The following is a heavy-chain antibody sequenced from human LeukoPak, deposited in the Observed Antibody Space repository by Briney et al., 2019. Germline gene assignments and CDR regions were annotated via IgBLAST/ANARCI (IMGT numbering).Heavy chain of an antibody. J-gene: IGHJ3*01. CDR1: GFTFSSYS. CDR2: ISSSSSYI. D-gene: IGHD1-1*01. V-gene: IGHV3-21*06. Sequence: MSGGSLRLSCAASGFTFSSYSMNWVRQAPGKGLDWVSSISSSSSYIYYADSVKGRFTISRDNAKNSLYPQMDSLRAEDTAVYYCATSNWFPAFDVWGQGTMVTVSS. CDR3: ATSNWFPAFDV.